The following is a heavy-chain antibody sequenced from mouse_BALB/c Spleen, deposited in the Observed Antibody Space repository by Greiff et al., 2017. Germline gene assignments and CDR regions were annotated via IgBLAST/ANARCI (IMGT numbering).Heavy chain of an antibody. CDR2: ISYSGST. J-gene: IGHJ4*01. CDR3: ARWDSDAMDY. V-gene: IGHV3-8*02. CDR1: GDSITSGY. Sequence: EVKVVESGPSLVKPSQTLSLTCSVTGDSITSGYWNWIRKFPGNKLEYMGYISYSGSTYYNPSLKSRISITRDTSKNQYYLQLNSVTTEDTATYYCARWDSDAMDYWGQGTSVTVSS.